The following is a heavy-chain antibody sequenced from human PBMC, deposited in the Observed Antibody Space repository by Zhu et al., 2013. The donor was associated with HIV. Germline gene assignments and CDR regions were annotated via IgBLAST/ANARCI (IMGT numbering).Heavy chain of an antibody. CDR3: ARGVYSSGWTDAFDV. Sequence: QVQLVQSGGEVTKPGASVKVSCKASGYTFINYDLSWVRQAPGQGLEWMGWISVDNGNTNYAEKFQGRVTMTTDTSTSTAYMELRSLRSDDTAFYYCARGVYSSGWTDAFDVWGQGTMVIVSS. CDR2: ISVDNGNT. V-gene: IGHV1-18*01. J-gene: IGHJ3*01. D-gene: IGHD6-19*01. CDR1: GYTFINYD.